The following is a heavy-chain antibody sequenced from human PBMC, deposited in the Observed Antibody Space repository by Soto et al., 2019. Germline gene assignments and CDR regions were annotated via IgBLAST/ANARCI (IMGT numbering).Heavy chain of an antibody. V-gene: IGHV3-21*01. J-gene: IGHJ5*02. D-gene: IGHD4-17*01. CDR3: ARSGNGDYLWYWFDP. Sequence: GGSLRLSCAASGFTFSSYSMNWVRQAPGKGLEWVSSISSSSSCIYYADSVKGRFTISRDNAKNSLYLQMNSLRAEDTAVYYCARSGNGDYLWYWFDPWGQGTLVTVSS. CDR2: ISSSSSCI. CDR1: GFTFSSYS.